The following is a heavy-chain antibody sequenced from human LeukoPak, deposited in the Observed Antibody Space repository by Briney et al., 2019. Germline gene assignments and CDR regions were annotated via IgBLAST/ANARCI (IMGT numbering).Heavy chain of an antibody. CDR1: GFPFSTYA. J-gene: IGHJ4*02. D-gene: IGHD6-19*01. CDR3: AKHVLFSSCWYFDY. Sequence: PGGSLRLSCAASGFPFSTYAFSWVRQAPGKGLEWVAAVGDTGIGTNYADSVKGRFTISRDNSRNTVSLQMNTLRAEDTALYYCAKHVLFSSCWYFDYWGQGTLVTVSS. CDR2: VGDTGIGT. V-gene: IGHV3-23*01.